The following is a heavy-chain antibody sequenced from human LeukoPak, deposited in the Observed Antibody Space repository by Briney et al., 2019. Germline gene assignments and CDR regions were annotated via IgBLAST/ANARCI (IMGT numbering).Heavy chain of an antibody. Sequence: GGSLRLSCAASGFTFSSYAMHWVRQAPGKGLEWVAVILYDGSNKYYADSVKGRFTISRDNSKKTLYLQMNSLRAEDTAVYYCAKGWGIPIFGVVTNWGQGTLVTVSS. D-gene: IGHD3-3*01. V-gene: IGHV3-30*04. CDR2: ILYDGSNK. CDR1: GFTFSSYA. J-gene: IGHJ4*02. CDR3: AKGWGIPIFGVVTN.